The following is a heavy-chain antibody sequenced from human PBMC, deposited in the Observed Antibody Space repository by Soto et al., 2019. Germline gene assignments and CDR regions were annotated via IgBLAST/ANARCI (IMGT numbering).Heavy chain of an antibody. CDR1: GFTVSSNY. D-gene: IGHD3-22*01. Sequence: GGSLRLSCAASGFTVSSNYMSWVRQAPGKGLEWVSVIYSGGSTSYADSVKGRFTISRDNSKNTLYLQMNSLRAEDTAVYYCARDRVESGYPEYFQHWGQGTLVTVS. J-gene: IGHJ1*01. CDR2: IYSGGST. CDR3: ARDRVESGYPEYFQH. V-gene: IGHV3-53*01.